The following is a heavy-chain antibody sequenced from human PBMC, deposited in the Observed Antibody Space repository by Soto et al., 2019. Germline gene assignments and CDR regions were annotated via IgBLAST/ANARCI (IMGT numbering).Heavy chain of an antibody. V-gene: IGHV4-59*12. CDR2: IYYSGST. D-gene: IGHD1-1*01. CDR1: GGSISSYY. CDR3: ARDQLEGNWFDP. Sequence: PSETLSLTCTVSGGSISSYYWSWIRQPPGKGLEWIGYIYYSGSTNYNPSLKSRVTISVDTSKNQFSLKLNTVTAADTAVYYCARDQLEGNWFDPWGQGTLVTVSS. J-gene: IGHJ5*02.